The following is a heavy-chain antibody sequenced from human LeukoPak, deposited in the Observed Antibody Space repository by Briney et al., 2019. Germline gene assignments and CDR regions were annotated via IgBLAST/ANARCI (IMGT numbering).Heavy chain of an antibody. CDR3: ASRGRIRSWFPDY. CDR2: IYYSGST. V-gene: IGHV4-59*08. CDR1: GGSISSYY. Sequence: PSETLSLTCTVSGGSISSYYWSWIRQPPGKGLEWIGYIYYSGSTNYNPSLKSRVTISVDTSKNQFSLKLSSVTAADTAVYYCASRGRIRSWFPDYWGQGTLVTVSS. J-gene: IGHJ4*02. D-gene: IGHD6-13*01.